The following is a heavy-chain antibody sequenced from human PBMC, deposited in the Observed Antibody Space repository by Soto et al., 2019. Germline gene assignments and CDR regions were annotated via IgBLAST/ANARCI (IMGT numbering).Heavy chain of an antibody. Sequence: EVQLLESGGGLVQPGGSLRLSCAASGFTFSSYAMSWVRRAPGKGLEWVSAISGSGGSIYYADSVKGRFTISRDNSKNKLYLQMNSLRDEDTAVYYCAKRAAYYDFWSGYYPLDYWGQGTLVTVSS. J-gene: IGHJ4*02. CDR1: GFTFSSYA. V-gene: IGHV3-23*01. CDR2: ISGSGGSI. D-gene: IGHD3-3*01. CDR3: AKRAAYYDFWSGYYPLDY.